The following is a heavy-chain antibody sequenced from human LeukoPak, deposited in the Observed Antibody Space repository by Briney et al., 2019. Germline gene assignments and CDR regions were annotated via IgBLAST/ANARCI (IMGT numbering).Heavy chain of an antibody. J-gene: IGHJ5*02. CDR2: VNPKSGAT. CDR3: ARPYEYGWFDP. CDR1: GYTFTDYY. V-gene: IGHV1-2*02. Sequence: ASVRVSCKASGYTFTDYYLHWLRQAPGQGLEWMGWVNPKSGATNYAQRFQGRVTMTWQTSISTGNMELSSLRSDDTAVYYCARPYEYGWFDPWGQGTLVTVSS. D-gene: IGHD4/OR15-4a*01.